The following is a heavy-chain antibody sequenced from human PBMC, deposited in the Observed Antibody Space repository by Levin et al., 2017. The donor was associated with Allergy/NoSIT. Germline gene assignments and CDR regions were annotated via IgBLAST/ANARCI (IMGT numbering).Heavy chain of an antibody. V-gene: IGHV3-23*01. D-gene: IGHD2-15*01. CDR2: ISGSGGST. CDR1: GFTFSSYA. J-gene: IGHJ4*02. CDR3: AKDKGYCSGGSCSIFDY. Sequence: GESLKISCAASGFTFSSYAMSWVRQAPGKGLEWVSAISGSGGSTYYADSVKGRFTISRDNSKNTLYLQMNSLRAEDTAVYYCAKDKGYCSGGSCSIFDYWGQGTLVTVSS.